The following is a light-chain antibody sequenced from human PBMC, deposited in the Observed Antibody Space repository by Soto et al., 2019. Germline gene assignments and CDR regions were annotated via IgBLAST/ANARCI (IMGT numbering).Light chain of an antibody. V-gene: IGKV1-5*01. Sequence: DIQMTQSPSTLSGSVGDRVTINCRASQTISSWLAWYQQKPGKAPKLLIYDASSLESGVPSRFSGSGSGTEFTLTISSLQPDDFATYYCQQYNSYSRTFGQGTKVDIK. CDR3: QQYNSYSRT. CDR1: QTISSW. CDR2: DAS. J-gene: IGKJ1*01.